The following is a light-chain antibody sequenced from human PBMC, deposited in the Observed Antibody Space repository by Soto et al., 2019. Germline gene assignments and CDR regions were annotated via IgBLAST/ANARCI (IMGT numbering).Light chain of an antibody. CDR3: CSYAGTYSFV. CDR2: DVS. Sequence: QSALTQPHSVSGSPGQSVTISCTGTSSDVGGYKYVSWYQHHPGKAPRLMIYDVSKRPSGVPDRFSGSKSGNTASLTISGLQAEDEADYYCCSYAGTYSFVFGGGTKLTVL. J-gene: IGLJ2*01. V-gene: IGLV2-11*01. CDR1: SSDVGGYKY.